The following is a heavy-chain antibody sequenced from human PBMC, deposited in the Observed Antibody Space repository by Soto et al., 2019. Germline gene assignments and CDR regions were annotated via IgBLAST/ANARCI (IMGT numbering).Heavy chain of an antibody. CDR3: ARLGGYGDSEFQIHFDY. Sequence: PGGSLRLSCAASGFTFSSYSMNWVRQAPGKGLEWVSSISSSSSYIYYADSVKGRFTISRDNAKNSLYLQMNSLRAEDTAVYYCARLGGYGDSEFQIHFDYWGQGTLVTVSS. V-gene: IGHV3-21*01. J-gene: IGHJ4*02. D-gene: IGHD4-17*01. CDR2: ISSSSSYI. CDR1: GFTFSSYS.